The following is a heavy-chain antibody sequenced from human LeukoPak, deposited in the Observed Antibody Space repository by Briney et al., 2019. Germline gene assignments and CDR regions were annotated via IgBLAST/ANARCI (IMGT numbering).Heavy chain of an antibody. V-gene: IGHV3-23*01. CDR1: GFTFSSYA. CDR2: ISGSGGST. J-gene: IGHJ4*02. CDR3: AKDSDFWSGYSSPLDY. D-gene: IGHD3-3*01. Sequence: PGGSLRLSCAASGFTFSSYAMSWVRQAPGKGLEWVSAISGSGGSTYYADSVKGRFTISRDNSKNTLYLQMNSLRAEDTAVYYCAKDSDFWSGYSSPLDYWGQGTLVTVSS.